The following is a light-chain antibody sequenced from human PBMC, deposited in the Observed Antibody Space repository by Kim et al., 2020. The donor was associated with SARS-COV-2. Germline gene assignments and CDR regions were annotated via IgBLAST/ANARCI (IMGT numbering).Light chain of an antibody. V-gene: IGLV3-19*01. CDR3: NSRDSSGNHSV. Sequence: SSELTQDPAVSVALGQTVRITCQGDSLRSYYASWYQQKPGQAPVLVIYGKNNRPSGIPDRFSGSSSANTASLTITGAQAEDEADYYCNSRDSSGNHSVFG. CDR2: GKN. J-gene: IGLJ1*01. CDR1: SLRSYY.